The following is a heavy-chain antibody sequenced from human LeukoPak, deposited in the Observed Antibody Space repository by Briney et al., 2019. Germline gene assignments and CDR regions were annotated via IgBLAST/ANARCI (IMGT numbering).Heavy chain of an antibody. CDR3: ARVRGSYSEDY. CDR2: ISNTGTTI. J-gene: IGHJ4*02. D-gene: IGHD1-26*01. V-gene: IGHV3-11*01. CDR1: GFTFSDYY. Sequence: PGGSLRLSCAASGFTFSDYYMSWFRQAPGKGLEWVSYISNTGTTIHYADSVKGRFTMSRDNAKNSLYLQMNSLRAGDTAVYYCARVRGSYSEDYWGQGTLVIVSS.